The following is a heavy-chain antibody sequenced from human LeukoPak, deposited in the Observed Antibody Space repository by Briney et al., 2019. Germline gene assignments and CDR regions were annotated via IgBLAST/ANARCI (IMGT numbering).Heavy chain of an antibody. J-gene: IGHJ4*02. V-gene: IGHV3-48*03. D-gene: IGHD2/OR15-2a*01. CDR2: ISSGGGTM. CDR1: GFTFISWE. Sequence: PGGSLRLSYAASGFTFISWEMNLVRQAPGKGLEWVSYISSGGGTMFYADSVKGRFTISRDNAKNSLYLQIYSLRAEDKANQYYERGGSTSSSRYFGYWGQRTLVTISS. CDR3: ERGGSTSSSRYFGY.